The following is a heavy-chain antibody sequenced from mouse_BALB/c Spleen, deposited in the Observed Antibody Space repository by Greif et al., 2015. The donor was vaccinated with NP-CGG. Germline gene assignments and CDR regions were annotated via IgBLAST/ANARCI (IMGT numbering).Heavy chain of an antibody. V-gene: IGHV5-4*02. D-gene: IGHD4-1*01. J-gene: IGHJ4*01. CDR3: ARKTGTDYAMDY. CDR1: GFTFSDYY. Sequence: EVQLQQSGGGLVKPGGSLKLSCAASGFTFSDYYMYWVRQTPEKRLEWVATISDGGSYTYYPDSVKGRFTISRDNAKNNLYLQMSSLKSEDTAMYYCARKTGTDYAMDYWGQGTSVTVSS. CDR2: ISDGGSYT.